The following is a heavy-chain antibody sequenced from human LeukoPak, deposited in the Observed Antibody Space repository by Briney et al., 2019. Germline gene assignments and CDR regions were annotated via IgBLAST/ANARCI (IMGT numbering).Heavy chain of an antibody. CDR1: GGSISSGSHY. CDR3: ARGYNSRSTFDV. Sequence: SETLSLTCTVSGGSISSGSHYWSWIRQPAGKGLEWIGRITTSGDTTYNPSLKSRLTISVDTSRNHFSLNLRSVTAADTAVYYCARGYNSRSTFDVWGQGTVVTVSS. J-gene: IGHJ3*01. CDR2: ITTSGDT. V-gene: IGHV4-61*02. D-gene: IGHD6-13*01.